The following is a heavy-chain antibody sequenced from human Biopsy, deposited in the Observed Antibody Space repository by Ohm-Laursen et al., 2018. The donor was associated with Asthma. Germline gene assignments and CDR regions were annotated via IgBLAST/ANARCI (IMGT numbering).Heavy chain of an antibody. Sequence: SLRLSCVASGFTFSSYSMHWVRQAPGRGPEYVSSIATDGSNKFYADSVKGRFTVPRDNSKHTLYLHMTGLRADDTGVYYCVKDHSAGYYYFDDWGQGAQVTVSS. CDR2: IATDGSNK. J-gene: IGHJ4*02. CDR1: GFTFSSYS. D-gene: IGHD2-21*01. V-gene: IGHV3-64D*08. CDR3: VKDHSAGYYYFDD.